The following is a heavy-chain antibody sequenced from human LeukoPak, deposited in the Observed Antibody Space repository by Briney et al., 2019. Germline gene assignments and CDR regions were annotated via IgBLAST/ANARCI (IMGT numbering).Heavy chain of an antibody. D-gene: IGHD1-1*01. CDR2: IIPIFGTA. CDR3: ARGRMWHSNAVGSDY. V-gene: IGHV1-69*05. CDR1: GGTFSSYA. Sequence: SVKVSCKASGGTFSSYAISWVRQAPGQGLEWMGGIIPIFGTANYAQNFQGRVTITTDESTSTAYMELSSLRSEDTAVYYCARGRMWHSNAVGSDYWGQGTLVTVSS. J-gene: IGHJ4*02.